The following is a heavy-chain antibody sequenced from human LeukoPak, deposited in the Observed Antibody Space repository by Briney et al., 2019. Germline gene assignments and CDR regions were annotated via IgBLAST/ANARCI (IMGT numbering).Heavy chain of an antibody. J-gene: IGHJ1*01. Sequence: PSETLSLTCAVYGGSFSGYYWGWIRQPPGKGLEWIGEINHSGITNYNPSLKSRVTISVDTSKNQFSLKLSSVTAADTAVYYCARGAHVLRYFDWSAGVTEYFQHWGQGTLVTVSS. CDR3: ARGAHVLRYFDWSAGVTEYFQH. V-gene: IGHV4-34*01. CDR1: GGSFSGYY. D-gene: IGHD3-9*01. CDR2: INHSGIT.